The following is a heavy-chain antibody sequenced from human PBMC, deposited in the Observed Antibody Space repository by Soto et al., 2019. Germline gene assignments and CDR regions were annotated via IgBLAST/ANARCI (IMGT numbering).Heavy chain of an antibody. Sequence: GASVKVSCKVSGYTLTELSMHWVRQAPGKGLEWMGGFDPEDGETIYAQKFQGRVTMTEDTSTDTAYMELSSLRSEDTAVYYCATVTGRYLGAEYFQHWGQGTLVTVSS. CDR3: ATVTGRYLGAEYFQH. V-gene: IGHV1-24*01. CDR2: FDPEDGET. J-gene: IGHJ1*01. D-gene: IGHD3-16*02. CDR1: GYTLTELS.